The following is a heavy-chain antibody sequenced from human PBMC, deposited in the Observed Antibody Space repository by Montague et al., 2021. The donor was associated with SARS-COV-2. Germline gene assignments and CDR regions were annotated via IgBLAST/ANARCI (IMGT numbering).Heavy chain of an antibody. J-gene: IGHJ3*02. Sequence: SETLSLTCTVSGFSIGSGDYWGWIRQPPGKGLEWIGSIYHCGTTYSNPSLQSRLTMSINTSTNQFSLRLTSVTAADTAVFFCVREKAGGLRNVFDIWGQGTTVTVSS. CDR1: GFSIGSGDY. CDR3: VREKAGGLRNVFDI. CDR2: IYHCGTT. V-gene: IGHV4-38-2*02.